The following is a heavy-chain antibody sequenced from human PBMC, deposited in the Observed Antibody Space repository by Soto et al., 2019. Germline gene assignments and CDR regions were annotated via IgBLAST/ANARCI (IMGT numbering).Heavy chain of an antibody. CDR1: GGSFGKSA. V-gene: IGHV1-69*13. J-gene: IGHJ5*01. Sequence: SVKVSCKASGGSFGKSAINWVRQTPGQGLEWLGGFIPVYRTLNYAQKFQGRVTITADESTGTAYMTLSSLASDVTAVYYCATGVIWIGYFSVDSWGQGTRVTVSS. D-gene: IGHD3-3*01. CDR2: FIPVYRTL. CDR3: ATGVIWIGYFSVDS.